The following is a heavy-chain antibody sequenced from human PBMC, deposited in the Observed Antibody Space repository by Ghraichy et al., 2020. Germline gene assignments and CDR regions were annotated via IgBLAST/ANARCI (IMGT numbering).Heavy chain of an antibody. V-gene: IGHV1-46*01. CDR1: GYTFTSYY. D-gene: IGHD3-10*01. CDR3: ARARITMVRGANYYYYGMDV. Sequence: ASVKVSCKASGYTFTSYYMHWVRQAPGQGLEWMGIINPSGGSTSYAQKFQGRVTMTRDTSTSTVYMELSSLRSEDTAVYYCARARITMVRGANYYYYGMDVWGQGTTVTVSS. J-gene: IGHJ6*02. CDR2: INPSGGST.